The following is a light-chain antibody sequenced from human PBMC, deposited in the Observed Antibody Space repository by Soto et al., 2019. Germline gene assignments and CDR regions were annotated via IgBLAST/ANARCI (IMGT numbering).Light chain of an antibody. Sequence: QSALTQPTSASGSPGQSVTISCSGTSSAVGAYNYVSWYQQHPGKAPKVMIYEVSKRPSGVPDRFSGSKSGNTASLTVSGLQAEDEADYYCSSYTGSNNLGFGGGTKLTVL. CDR1: SSAVGAYNY. CDR2: EVS. V-gene: IGLV2-8*01. J-gene: IGLJ3*02. CDR3: SSYTGSNNLG.